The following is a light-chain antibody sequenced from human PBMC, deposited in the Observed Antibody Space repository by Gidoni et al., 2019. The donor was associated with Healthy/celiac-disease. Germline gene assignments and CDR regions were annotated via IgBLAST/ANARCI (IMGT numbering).Light chain of an antibody. Sequence: DIQMTQSPSTLSASVGDRVTITCRASQCISSWLAWYQQEPGKAPKLLIYKASSLESGVPSRFRDSGSGTEFTLTSSSLQTNDFATYYCQQYNSYPWTFGQGTKVEIK. J-gene: IGKJ1*01. CDR3: QQYNSYPWT. V-gene: IGKV1-5*03. CDR1: QCISSW. CDR2: KAS.